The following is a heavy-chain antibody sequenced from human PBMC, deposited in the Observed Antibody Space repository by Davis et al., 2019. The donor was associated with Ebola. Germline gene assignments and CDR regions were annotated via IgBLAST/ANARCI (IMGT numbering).Heavy chain of an antibody. CDR3: ARVPLLGSGWDYYFDY. CDR1: GGTFSSYA. Sequence: AASVQVSCKASGGTFSSYAISWVRQAPGQGLEWMGRIIPILGIANYAQKFQGRVTITADKSTSTAYMEVRSLRSDDTAVYYCARVPLLGSGWDYYFDYWGQGTLVTVYS. CDR2: IIPILGIA. D-gene: IGHD6-19*01. V-gene: IGHV1-69*04. J-gene: IGHJ4*02.